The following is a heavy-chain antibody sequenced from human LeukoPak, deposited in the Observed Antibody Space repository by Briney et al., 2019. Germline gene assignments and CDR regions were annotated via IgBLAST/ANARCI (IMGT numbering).Heavy chain of an antibody. V-gene: IGHV3-23*01. CDR3: AKSERVLIDWFDP. J-gene: IGHJ5*02. Sequence: GGSLRLSCAASGFTFNTYAMSWVRQAPGKGLEWVSATSGSGGSTYYADSVKGRFTISRDNSKNTLYLQMNSLRAEDTAVYYCAKSERVLIDWFDPWGQGTLVTVSS. CDR1: GFTFNTYA. CDR2: TSGSGGST.